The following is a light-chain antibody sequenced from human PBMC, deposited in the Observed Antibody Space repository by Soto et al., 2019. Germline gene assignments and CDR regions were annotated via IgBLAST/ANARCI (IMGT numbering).Light chain of an antibody. CDR1: QSVSSY. J-gene: IGKJ4*01. Sequence: ESVLTQSPATLSLSPGERATLSCRASQSVSSYLAWYQQKPGQAHRLLIYDASNTATGIPAMFRGSGSGTDFSLTSSSIEPEGFAVSYFQKRSNWTLTFGGGTQVEIK. CDR2: DAS. CDR3: QKRSNWTLT. V-gene: IGKV3-11*01.